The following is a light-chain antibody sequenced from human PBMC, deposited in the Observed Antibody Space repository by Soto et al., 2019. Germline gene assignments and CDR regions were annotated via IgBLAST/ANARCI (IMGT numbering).Light chain of an antibody. CDR2: EVS. Sequence: QSALTQPASVSGSPGQSITISCTGTSSDVGGYNYVSWYQQHPGKVPRLMIYEVSNRPSGLSNRFSGSKSDNTASLTISGLQAEDEADYYCSSYTSSNTWVLGGGTKLTVL. CDR1: SSDVGGYNY. J-gene: IGLJ3*02. V-gene: IGLV2-14*01. CDR3: SSYTSSNTWV.